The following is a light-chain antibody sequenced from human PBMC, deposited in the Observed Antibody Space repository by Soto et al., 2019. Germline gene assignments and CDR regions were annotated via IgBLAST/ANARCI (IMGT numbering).Light chain of an antibody. J-gene: IGLJ3*02. V-gene: IGLV2-14*01. Sequence: QSALTQPASVSGSPGQSITISCSGTSSDVGGYDYVSWYQQHPSRAPKLIIYDVNYRPSGVSNRFSGSKSGNTASLTISGLQGEDEADYYSSSYTSSSTRVFGGGTKLTV. CDR2: DVN. CDR3: SSYTSSSTRV. CDR1: SSDVGGYDY.